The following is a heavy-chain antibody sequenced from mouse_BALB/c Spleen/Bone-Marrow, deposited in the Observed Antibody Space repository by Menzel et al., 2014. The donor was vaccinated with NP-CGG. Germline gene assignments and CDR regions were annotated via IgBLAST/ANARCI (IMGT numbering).Heavy chain of an antibody. Sequence: EVMLVESGGDLVKPGGSLKLSCAASGFTFSSYGMSWVRQTPDKRLEWVATISSGGSYTYYPDSVKGRFTISRDNAKNTLYLQMSSLKSEDTAMYYRARLGRDYFDYWGQGTTLTVSS. J-gene: IGHJ2*01. CDR2: ISSGGSYT. V-gene: IGHV5-6*01. CDR3: ARLGRDYFDY. CDR1: GFTFSSYG.